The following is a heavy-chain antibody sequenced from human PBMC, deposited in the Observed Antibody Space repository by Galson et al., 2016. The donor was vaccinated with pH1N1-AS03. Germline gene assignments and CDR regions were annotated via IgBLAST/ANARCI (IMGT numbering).Heavy chain of an antibody. CDR3: ARQQDGRGSGLEWLFWYGMDV. CDR1: GYTFSHHW. D-gene: IGHD3-3*01. CDR2: IYPADSST. J-gene: IGHJ6*02. V-gene: IGHV5-51*01. Sequence: QSGAEVKKPGESLKISCKVSGYTFSHHWIGWVRQMPGKGLEWMGIIYPADSSTTYSPSFQGQVTISADQSISTAYLQWSSLRASGTAMYFCARQQDGRGSGLEWLFWYGMDVWGQGTTVIVSS.